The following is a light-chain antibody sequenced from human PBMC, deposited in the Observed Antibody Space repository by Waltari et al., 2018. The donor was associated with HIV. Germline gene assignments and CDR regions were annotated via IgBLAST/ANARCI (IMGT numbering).Light chain of an antibody. V-gene: IGKV4-1*01. Sequence: DIVLTQSRDSLAVSLGERAPMNCKSSQKILFSSTNKNYLSWYQQRPGHPPRLLIYWASSRESGVPERFTGSGSGTNFTLTISRLQADDVAVYFCQQYYSTPRTFGQGTKV. CDR2: WAS. CDR3: QQYYSTPRT. J-gene: IGKJ1*01. CDR1: QKILFSSTNKNY.